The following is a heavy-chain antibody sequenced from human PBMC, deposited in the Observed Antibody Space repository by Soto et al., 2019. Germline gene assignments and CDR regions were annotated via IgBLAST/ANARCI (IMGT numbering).Heavy chain of an antibody. D-gene: IGHD2-2*01. Sequence: EVQLVESGGDLVQPGGSLRLSCAASGFTFSGHWMHWVRQVPGKGLEWVSRINTDGGSSANADSVKGRFTSSRDNARNTPYLQMYGLRGEDTAVYYCAREAGYCSRTSCYRRAFDTWGQGTTVTVSS. CDR1: GFTFSGHW. V-gene: IGHV3-74*03. CDR2: INTDGGSS. J-gene: IGHJ3*02. CDR3: AREAGYCSRTSCYRRAFDT.